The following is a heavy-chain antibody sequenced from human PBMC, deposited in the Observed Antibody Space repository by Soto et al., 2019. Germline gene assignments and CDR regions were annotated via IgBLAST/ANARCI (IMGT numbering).Heavy chain of an antibody. J-gene: IGHJ6*02. CDR1: GYTFTGYY. V-gene: IGHV1-2*04. D-gene: IGHD2-2*01. CDR2: INPNSGGT. CDR3: ARACRKRVPALYYYYYGMDV. Sequence: QVQLVQSGAEVKKPGASVKVSCKASGYTFTGYYMHWVRQAPGQGLEWMGWINPNSGGTNYAQKFQGWVTMTRDTAISTAHMELSRMRSDDTAVYYCARACRKRVPALYYYYYGMDVWGQGTTVTVSS.